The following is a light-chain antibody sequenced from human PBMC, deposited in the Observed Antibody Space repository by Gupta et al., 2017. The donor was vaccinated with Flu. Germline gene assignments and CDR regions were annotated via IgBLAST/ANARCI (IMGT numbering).Light chain of an antibody. CDR2: GAS. CDR3: QQYNNSPPIT. CDR1: KSVSSN. J-gene: IGKJ5*01. V-gene: IGKV3-15*01. Sequence: EIVLTQYPATLSVFSGERATLSCRASKSVSSNLAWYQQKPRQAPSHLIYGASTRATGTPPKCSGSGSWTEFTLTISSRLSDDFAVNYWQQYNNSPPITFGQGTRLEIK.